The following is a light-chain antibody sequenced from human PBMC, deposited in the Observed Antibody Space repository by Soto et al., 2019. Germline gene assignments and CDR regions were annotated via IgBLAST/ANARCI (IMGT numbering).Light chain of an antibody. CDR2: GAS. V-gene: IGKV3-15*01. Sequence: EIVMTQSPATLSVSPGERATLSCRASQSVSSNLAWYQQKAGQAPRLLIYGASTRTTGDPARFSGSGSATEFTLTISSLQSEDFAVYYCQQHDNWPFTFGPGTKVDI. CDR3: QQHDNWPFT. J-gene: IGKJ3*01. CDR1: QSVSSN.